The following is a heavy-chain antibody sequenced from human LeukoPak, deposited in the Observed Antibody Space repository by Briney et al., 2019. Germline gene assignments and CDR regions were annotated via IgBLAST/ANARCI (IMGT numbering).Heavy chain of an antibody. CDR1: GYTLTELS. J-gene: IGHJ6*02. CDR2: FDPEDGET. V-gene: IGHV1-24*01. Sequence: ASVKVSCKVSGYTLTELSMHWVRQAPGKGLEWMGGFDPEDGETIYAQKFQGRVTMTEDTSTDTAYMELSSLRSEDTAVYYCATVRRKQWLVPGGYYYYGMDVWGQGTTVTVSS. D-gene: IGHD6-19*01. CDR3: ATVRRKQWLVPGGYYYYGMDV.